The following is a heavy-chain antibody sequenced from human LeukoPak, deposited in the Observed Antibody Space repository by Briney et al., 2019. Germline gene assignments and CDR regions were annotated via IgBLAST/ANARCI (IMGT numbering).Heavy chain of an antibody. CDR3: ARRGSQTRKEYYFDY. V-gene: IGHV3-21*01. CDR1: GFTFISYS. D-gene: IGHD1-26*01. J-gene: IGHJ4*02. CDR2: ISSSSSYI. Sequence: GGSLRLSCAASGFTFISYSMNWVRQAPGKGLEWVSSISSSSSYIYYADSVKDRFTISRDNAKNSLYLQMNSLRAEDTAVYYCARRGSQTRKEYYFDYWGQGTLVTVSS.